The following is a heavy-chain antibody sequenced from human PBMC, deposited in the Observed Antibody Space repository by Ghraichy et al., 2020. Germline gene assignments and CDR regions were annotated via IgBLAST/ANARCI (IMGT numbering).Heavy chain of an antibody. CDR3: ARGGAGGFLEWLLIDT. CDR1: GGSISSGGYY. CDR2: IYYSGST. J-gene: IGHJ5*02. V-gene: IGHV4-31*03. Sequence: SETLSLTCTVSGGSISSGGYYWSWIRQHPGKGLEWIGYIYYSGSTYYNPSLKSRVTISVDTSKNQFSLKLSSVTAADTAVYYCARGGAGGFLEWLLIDTWGQGTLVTVSS. D-gene: IGHD3-3*01.